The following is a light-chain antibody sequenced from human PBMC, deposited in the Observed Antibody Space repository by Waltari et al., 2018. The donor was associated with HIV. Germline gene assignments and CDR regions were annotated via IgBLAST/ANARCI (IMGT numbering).Light chain of an antibody. CDR1: ALPKKY. Sequence: SYELTQPPSVAVSPGQTARITCTGDALPKKYASWYQQKSGQAPVLVIYEDSKRPSGFPERVSGSSSGTTATLKSSGAQVEEEADYYCYSTDNSGHHRVFGTGTKLTVL. CDR3: YSTDNSGHHRV. CDR2: EDS. J-gene: IGLJ2*01. V-gene: IGLV3-10*01.